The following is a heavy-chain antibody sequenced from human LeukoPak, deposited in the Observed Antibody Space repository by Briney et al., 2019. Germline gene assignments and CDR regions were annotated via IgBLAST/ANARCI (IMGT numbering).Heavy chain of an antibody. CDR1: GFTLCNYA. Sequence: GVSLRVSCAASGFTLCNYALNWVRQAPGKGLEWVSGISGSGDSTYYADSVKGRFTISRDNSKNTLYLQINSLRAEDTAVYYGAKDPGWGQGTLVTVSS. CDR3: AKDPG. J-gene: IGHJ4*02. V-gene: IGHV3-23*01. CDR2: ISGSGDST.